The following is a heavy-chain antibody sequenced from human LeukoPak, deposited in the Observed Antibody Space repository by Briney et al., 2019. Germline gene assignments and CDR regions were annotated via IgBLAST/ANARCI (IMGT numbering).Heavy chain of an antibody. CDR1: GGPISSYY. Sequence: SETLSLTCTVSGGPISSYYWSWIRQPPGKGLEWIGYIYYSGSTNYNPSLKSRVTISVDTSKNQFSLKLSSVTAADTAVYYCARDNGDFPFDYWGQGTLVTVSS. CDR2: IYYSGST. D-gene: IGHD4-17*01. CDR3: ARDNGDFPFDY. V-gene: IGHV4-59*01. J-gene: IGHJ4*02.